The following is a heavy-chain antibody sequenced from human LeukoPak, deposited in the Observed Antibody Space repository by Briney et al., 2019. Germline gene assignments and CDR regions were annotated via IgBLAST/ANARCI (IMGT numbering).Heavy chain of an antibody. V-gene: IGHV4-59*01. CDR1: GGSISSYY. CDR2: IYYSGST. D-gene: IGHD5-18*01. J-gene: IGHJ4*02. CDR3: AGRGYSYGYDY. Sequence: PSETLSLTCTVSGGSISSYYWSWIRQPPGKGLEWIGYIYYSGSTNYNPSLKSRVTISVDTSKNQFSLKLSSVTAADTAVYYCAGRGYSYGYDYWVQGTLVTVSS.